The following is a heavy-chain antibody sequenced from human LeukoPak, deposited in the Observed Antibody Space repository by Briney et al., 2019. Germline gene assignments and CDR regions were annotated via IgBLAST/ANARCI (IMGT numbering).Heavy chain of an antibody. J-gene: IGHJ5*02. Sequence: SETLSLTCAVYGXSFSGYYWSWIRQPPGKGLEWIGEINHSGSTNYNPSLKSRVTISVDTSKTQFSLRLSSVTAADTAVYYCAREPKVLLWFGGWFDPWGQGTLVTVSS. CDR3: AREPKVLLWFGGWFDP. D-gene: IGHD3-10*01. CDR1: GXSFSGYY. CDR2: INHSGST. V-gene: IGHV4-34*01.